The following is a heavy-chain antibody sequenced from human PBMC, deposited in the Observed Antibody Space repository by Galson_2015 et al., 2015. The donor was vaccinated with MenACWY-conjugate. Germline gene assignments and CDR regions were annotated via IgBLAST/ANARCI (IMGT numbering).Heavy chain of an antibody. J-gene: IGHJ4*02. V-gene: IGHV3-33*01. CDR2: IWYDGSQT. CDR1: GFTFSRYA. CDR3: FAINSGIDY. D-gene: IGHD1-26*01. Sequence: SLRLSCAASGFTFSRYAIHWVRQAPGKGLEWVAVIWYDGSQTYYADSVRGRFTISRDNSKNTAYLQMNSLRAEDTAIYYCFAINSGIDYWGQGTLVTVSS.